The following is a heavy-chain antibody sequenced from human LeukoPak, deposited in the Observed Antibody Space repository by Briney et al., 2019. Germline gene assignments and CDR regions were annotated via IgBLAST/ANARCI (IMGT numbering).Heavy chain of an antibody. CDR3: GRDPNGDYVGAFEF. V-gene: IGHV3-23*01. J-gene: IGHJ3*01. CDR2: IGGSGTYA. D-gene: IGHD4-17*01. CDR1: EFTFAAYA. Sequence: GGSLRLSCVASEFTFAAYAMTWIRLTPGKGLEWVSSIGGSGTYANYADSVRGRFTISRDNSRNTLYLQMNSLRAEDTAVYYCGRDPNGDYVGAFEFWGQGTLVSVSS.